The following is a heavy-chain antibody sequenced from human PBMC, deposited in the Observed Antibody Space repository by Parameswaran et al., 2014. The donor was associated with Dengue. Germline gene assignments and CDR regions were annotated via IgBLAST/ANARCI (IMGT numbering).Heavy chain of an antibody. J-gene: IGHJ4*02. D-gene: IGHD6-13*01. Sequence: RWIRQPQEGLEWIGYIYYSGSTYYNPSLKSRVTISVDTSKNQFSLKLSSVTAADTAVYYCARDRISSWYVFDYWGQGTLVTVSS. CDR3: ARDRISSWYVFDY. V-gene: IGHV4-31*02. CDR2: IYYSGST.